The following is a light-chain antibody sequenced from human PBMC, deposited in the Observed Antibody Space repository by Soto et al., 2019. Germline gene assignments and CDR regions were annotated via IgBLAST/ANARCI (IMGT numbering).Light chain of an antibody. CDR2: DAS. CDR3: QHYDHLPPLS. V-gene: IGKV1-33*01. Sequence: DIQMTQSPSSLSASVGDRVTITCQASQDIRNYLNWYQQKPRKAPNLLIYDASNLRAGVPSRFSGSGSGTEFTFTNSSLQPEDIATYYCQHYDHLPPLSFGGGTKVEIK. J-gene: IGKJ4*01. CDR1: QDIRNY.